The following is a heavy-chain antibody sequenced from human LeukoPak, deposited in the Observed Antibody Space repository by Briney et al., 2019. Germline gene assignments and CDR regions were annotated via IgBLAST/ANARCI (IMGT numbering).Heavy chain of an antibody. CDR3: ARGYDSSGYHPAGLDY. CDR2: INHSGST. D-gene: IGHD3-22*01. CDR1: GGSFSGYY. V-gene: IGHV4-34*01. Sequence: SETLSLTCAVYGGSFSGYYWSWIRQLPGKGLEWIGEINHSGSTNYNPSLKSRVTISVDTSKNQFSLKLSSVTAADTAVYYCARGYDSSGYHPAGLDYWGQGTLVTVSS. J-gene: IGHJ4*02.